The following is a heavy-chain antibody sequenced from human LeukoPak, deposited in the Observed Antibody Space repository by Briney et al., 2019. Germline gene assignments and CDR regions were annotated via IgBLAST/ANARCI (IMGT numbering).Heavy chain of an antibody. J-gene: IGHJ4*02. Sequence: ASVKFSCKASGYTFTSYAMHWVRQAPGQRLEWMGWINAGNGNTKYSQKFQGRVTITRDTSTSTAYMELSSLRSEDTAVYYCARGYYYDSSGYYYPPLNYWGQGTLVTVSS. CDR2: INAGNGNT. D-gene: IGHD3-22*01. CDR3: ARGYYYDSSGYYYPPLNY. CDR1: GYTFTSYA. V-gene: IGHV1-3*01.